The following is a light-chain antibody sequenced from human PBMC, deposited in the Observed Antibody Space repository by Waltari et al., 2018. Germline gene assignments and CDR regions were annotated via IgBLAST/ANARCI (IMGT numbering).Light chain of an antibody. CDR3: SSYTSTNTGV. CDR2: AVS. CDR1: SSDVGSYHY. J-gene: IGLJ1*01. V-gene: IGLV2-14*01. Sequence: QSALTQPASVSGSHGQSITISCTGTSSDVGSYHYVSWYQQYPGKAPQLIIYAVSYRPSGISNRFSGSKSGNTATLTISGLQAEDEADYYCSSYTSTNTGVFGTGTKVTVL.